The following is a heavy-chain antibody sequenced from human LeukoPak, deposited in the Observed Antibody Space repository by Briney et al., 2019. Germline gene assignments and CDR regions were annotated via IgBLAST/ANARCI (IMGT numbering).Heavy chain of an antibody. CDR2: ISTTGGST. J-gene: IGHJ4*02. D-gene: IGHD3-22*01. V-gene: IGHV3-23*01. CDR3: AIMHRYYDGSGYWVQ. CDR1: GFTFSSYA. Sequence: GGSLRLSCAASGFTFSSYAMSWVRQAPGKGLEWVSGISTTGGSTSYADSVKGRFTISRDNPRNTLYMQMNSLRDEDTAVYYCAIMHRYYDGSGYWVQWGQGTLVAVSS.